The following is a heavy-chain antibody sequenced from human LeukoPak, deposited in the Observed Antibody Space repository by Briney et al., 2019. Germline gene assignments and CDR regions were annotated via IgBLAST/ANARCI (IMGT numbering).Heavy chain of an antibody. CDR1: GGSISSGDYY. Sequence: SQTLSLTCTVSGGSISSGDYYWRWLRQPPGKGLEWIGYIYYSGSTYYNPSLKSRVTISVDTSKNQFSLKLSSVTAADTAVYYCARTTMTTVVYDYWGQGTLVTVSS. CDR2: IYYSGST. V-gene: IGHV4-30-4*08. CDR3: ARTTMTTVVYDY. J-gene: IGHJ4*02. D-gene: IGHD4-23*01.